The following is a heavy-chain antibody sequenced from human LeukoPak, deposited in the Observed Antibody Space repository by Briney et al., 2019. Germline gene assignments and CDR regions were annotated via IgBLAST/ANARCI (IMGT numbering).Heavy chain of an antibody. V-gene: IGHV4-34*01. CDR3: ARGGYSYGFYFDY. J-gene: IGHJ4*02. Sequence: SETLSLTCAVYGGSFSGYYWSWIRQPPGKGLEWIGEINHSGSTNYNPSLKGRVTISVDTSKNQFSLKLSSVTAADTAVYYCARGGYSYGFYFDYWGQGTLVTVSS. D-gene: IGHD5-18*01. CDR2: INHSGST. CDR1: GGSFSGYY.